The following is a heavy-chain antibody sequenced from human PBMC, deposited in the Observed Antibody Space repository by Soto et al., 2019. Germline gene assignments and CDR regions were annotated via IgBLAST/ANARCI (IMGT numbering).Heavy chain of an antibody. J-gene: IGHJ4*02. CDR1: GGMFYSSA. CDR3: TFAPNWTYQLIRY. V-gene: IGHV1-69*13. Sequence: GASVKVSCKASGGMFYSSAINWVRQAPGQGLEWMGGIVPMNGSPKYAQEFQDRVTITADASATTAYLALSGLKSEDTAVYYCTFAPNWTYQLIRYWGRGTLVTVSS. CDR2: IVPMNGSP. D-gene: IGHD2-2*01.